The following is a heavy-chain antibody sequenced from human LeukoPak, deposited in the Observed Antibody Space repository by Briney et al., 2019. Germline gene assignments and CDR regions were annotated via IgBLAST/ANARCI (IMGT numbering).Heavy chain of an antibody. J-gene: IGHJ3*02. CDR2: INPNSGGT. Sequence: ASVKVSCKAFGYTFTGYYMHWVRQAPGQGLEWMGWINPNSGGTNYAQKFQGRVTMTRDTSISTAYMELSRLRSDDTAVYYCARAGSYDILTGYHPFDAFDIWGQGTMVTVSS. D-gene: IGHD3-9*01. CDR1: GYTFTGYY. CDR3: ARAGSYDILTGYHPFDAFDI. V-gene: IGHV1-2*02.